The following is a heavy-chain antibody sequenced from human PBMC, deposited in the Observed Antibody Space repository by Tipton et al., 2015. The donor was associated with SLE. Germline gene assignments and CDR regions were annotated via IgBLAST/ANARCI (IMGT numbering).Heavy chain of an antibody. CDR3: ASLGVVVAATQTVGMDV. CDR1: GGSISSYY. V-gene: IGHV4-59*07. Sequence: TLSLTCTVSGGSISSYYWSWIRQPPGKGLEWIGYIYYSGSTNYNPSLKSRVTISVDTSKNQFSLKLSSVTVADTAVYYCASLGVVVAATQTVGMDVWGQGTTVTVSS. J-gene: IGHJ6*02. D-gene: IGHD2-15*01. CDR2: IYYSGST.